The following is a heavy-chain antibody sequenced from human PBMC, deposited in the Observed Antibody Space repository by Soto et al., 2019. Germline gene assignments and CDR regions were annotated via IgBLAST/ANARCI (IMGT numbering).Heavy chain of an antibody. V-gene: IGHV1-69*01. CDR3: ARVGGITVYCSCGSCYHSPDY. CDR2: IIPIFGTA. J-gene: IGHJ4*02. D-gene: IGHD2-15*01. Sequence: QVQLVQSGAEVKKPGSSVKVSCKASGGTFSSYAISWVRQAPGQGLEWMGGIIPIFGTANNAQKFQGRGTMNADESTSTAYMELSSVRSEDTAVYSCARVGGITVYCSCGSCYHSPDYWGQGTLVTVSS. CDR1: GGTFSSYA.